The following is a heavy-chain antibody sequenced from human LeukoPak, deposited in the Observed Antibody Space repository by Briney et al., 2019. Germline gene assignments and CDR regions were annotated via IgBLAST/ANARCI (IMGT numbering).Heavy chain of an antibody. Sequence: PGGSLRLSCAASGFTFSDYYMGWIRQAPGKGLEWISHTSRNSATTHYADSVRGRFTISRDNAKGTLYLQMNSLRAKDTAMYSCVRAPAWGAFDIWGQGTMVTVSS. CDR2: TSRNSATT. D-gene: IGHD1-26*01. V-gene: IGHV3-11*01. CDR1: GFTFSDYY. CDR3: VRAPAWGAFDI. J-gene: IGHJ3*02.